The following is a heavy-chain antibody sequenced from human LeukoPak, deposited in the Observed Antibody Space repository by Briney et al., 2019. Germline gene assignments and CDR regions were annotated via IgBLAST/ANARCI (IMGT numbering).Heavy chain of an antibody. CDR2: ISGSGGST. CDR1: GFSFYNYA. CDR3: AKSQTPYNPNYYYYYGMDV. V-gene: IGHV3-23*01. Sequence: GGSLRLSCAASGFSFYNYALSWVRQAPGKGLEWVAGISGSGGSTYHADSVKGRFTISRDNSKNTLYLQMNSLRAEDTAVYYCAKSQTPYNPNYYYYYGMDVWGQGTTVTVSS. D-gene: IGHD1-14*01. J-gene: IGHJ6*02.